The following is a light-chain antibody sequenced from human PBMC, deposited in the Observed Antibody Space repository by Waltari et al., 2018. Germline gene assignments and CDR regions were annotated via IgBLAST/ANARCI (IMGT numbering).Light chain of an antibody. J-gene: IGKJ3*01. CDR3: QGFKNNLFI. CDR1: QALGIW. Sequence: DIQMTQSPSTLSASVGDKVTITCRTSQALGIWLAWYQQKPGRAPKPLISKASTLEGGGPSRFIGSGSGTEFTLSISSLQPDDFATYYCQGFKNNLFIFGPGTAVDIK. V-gene: IGKV1-5*03. CDR2: KAS.